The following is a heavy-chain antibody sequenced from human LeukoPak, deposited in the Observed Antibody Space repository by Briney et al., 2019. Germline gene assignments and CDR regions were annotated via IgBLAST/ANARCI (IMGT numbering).Heavy chain of an antibody. CDR3: ANEGGIAAAGTLSWWYFDL. CDR1: GFTFSSYA. CDR2: ISGSGGST. Sequence: PGGSLRLSCAASGFTFSSYAMSWVRQAPGKGLEWVSAISGSGGSTYYADSVKGRFTISRDNSKNTLYLQMNSLRAEDTAVYYCANEGGIAAAGTLSWWYFDLWGRGTLVTVSS. V-gene: IGHV3-23*01. D-gene: IGHD6-13*01. J-gene: IGHJ2*01.